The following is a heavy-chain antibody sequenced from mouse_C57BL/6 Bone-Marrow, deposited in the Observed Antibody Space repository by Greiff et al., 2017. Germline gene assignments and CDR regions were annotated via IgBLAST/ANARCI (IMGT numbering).Heavy chain of an antibody. CDR3: AREPIYYAHFDY. CDR2: IYPSDSET. D-gene: IGHD2-1*01. Sequence: VQLQQPGAELVRPGSSVKLSCKASGYTFTSYWMDWVKQRPGQGLEWIGNIYPSDSETHYNQKFKDKATVTVDKSSSTAYMQLSSLTSEDSAVYYCAREPIYYAHFDYWGQGTTLTVSA. CDR1: GYTFTSYW. V-gene: IGHV1-61*01. J-gene: IGHJ2*01.